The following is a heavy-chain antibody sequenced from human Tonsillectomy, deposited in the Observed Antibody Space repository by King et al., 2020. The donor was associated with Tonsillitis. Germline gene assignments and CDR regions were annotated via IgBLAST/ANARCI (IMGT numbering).Heavy chain of an antibody. D-gene: IGHD3-10*02. V-gene: IGHV3-9*01. Sequence: VQLVETGGGLVQPGRSLRLSCAASGFTFDDYGLHWVRQAPGKGLEWVSGISWNSGSMGYADSVKGRFTISRDNATNSLYLQLISLRAEDTALYYCAKDILGLVPCYMDFWGQGTTVTVS. CDR2: ISWNSGSM. CDR3: AKDILGLVPCYMDF. CDR1: GFTFDDYG. J-gene: IGHJ6*02.